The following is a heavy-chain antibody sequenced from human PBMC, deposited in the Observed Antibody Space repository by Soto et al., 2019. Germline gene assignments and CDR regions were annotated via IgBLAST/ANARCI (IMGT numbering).Heavy chain of an antibody. V-gene: IGHV3-23*01. Sequence: GGSLRLSCAASGFTFSSYAMSWVRQAPGKGLEWVSAISGSGGSTYYADSVKGRFTISRDNSKNTLYLQMNSLRAEDTAVYYWAKVGAMITFGGVIVASLYDYYYGMDVWGQGTTVTVSS. CDR1: GFTFSSYA. J-gene: IGHJ6*02. CDR2: ISGSGGST. D-gene: IGHD3-16*02. CDR3: AKVGAMITFGGVIVASLYDYYYGMDV.